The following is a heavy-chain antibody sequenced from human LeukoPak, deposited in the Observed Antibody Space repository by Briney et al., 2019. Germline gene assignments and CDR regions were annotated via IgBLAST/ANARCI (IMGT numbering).Heavy chain of an antibody. CDR1: GFTFNSYG. Sequence: PGGSLRLSCAASGFTFNSYGMHWDRQGPGKGLEWVAVISDDGAKRYYTDSVKGRFTISRDSSKNTLFLQMNSLRVEDTAVYYCAKDNKRYSYDYWGQGTLVTVSS. J-gene: IGHJ4*02. D-gene: IGHD5-18*01. V-gene: IGHV3-30*18. CDR3: AKDNKRYSYDY. CDR2: ISDDGAKR.